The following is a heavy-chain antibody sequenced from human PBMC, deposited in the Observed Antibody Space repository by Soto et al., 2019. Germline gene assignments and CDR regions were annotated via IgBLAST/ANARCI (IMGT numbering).Heavy chain of an antibody. D-gene: IGHD4-17*01. CDR1: GYTFTSYG. CDR2: ISAYNGNT. CDR3: ARDRGGVTTVSDYFDY. J-gene: IGHJ4*02. Sequence: ASVKVSCKASGYTFTSYGISWVRQAPGQGLEWMGWISAYNGNTNYAQKLQGRVTMTTDTSTSTAYMELRSLRSDDTAVYYCARDRGGVTTVSDYFDYWGQGTLVTVSS. V-gene: IGHV1-18*01.